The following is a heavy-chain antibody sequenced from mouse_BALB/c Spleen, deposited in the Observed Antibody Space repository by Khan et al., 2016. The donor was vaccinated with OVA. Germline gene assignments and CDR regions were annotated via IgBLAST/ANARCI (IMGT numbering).Heavy chain of an antibody. Sequence: EVQLQESGPGLVKPSQSLSLTCTVTGYSITSDYAWNWIRQFPGNKLEWMGYISSSGSTKYNPALKSRISITRDTSKNQFFLQLNSVTTEDTATDYCARDGARYNYAMDYWGQGTSVTVSS. D-gene: IGHD1-1*02. CDR2: ISSSGST. J-gene: IGHJ4*01. CDR3: ARDGARYNYAMDY. CDR1: GYSITSDYA. V-gene: IGHV3-2*02.